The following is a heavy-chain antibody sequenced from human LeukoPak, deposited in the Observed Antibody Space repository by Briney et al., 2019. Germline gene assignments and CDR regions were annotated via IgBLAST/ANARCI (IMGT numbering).Heavy chain of an antibody. CDR3: AKGDNSSPPRPDS. Sequence: GGSLRLSCAASKFTFSTYAMHWVRQAPGKGLQWVAVVSYDGGNKYYTDSVKGRFTISRDNSKNTLFLQMNSLRAEDTAVYYCAKGDNSSPPRPDSWGQGTLVTVSS. V-gene: IGHV3-30-3*01. CDR1: KFTFSTYA. D-gene: IGHD6-13*01. CDR2: VSYDGGNK. J-gene: IGHJ4*02.